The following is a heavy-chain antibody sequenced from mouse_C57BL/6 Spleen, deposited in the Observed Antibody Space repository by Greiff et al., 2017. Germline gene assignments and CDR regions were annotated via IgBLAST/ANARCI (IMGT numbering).Heavy chain of an antibody. CDR1: GYTFTSYW. CDR2: IYPGSGST. D-gene: IGHD2-3*01. CDR3: VREGDGYYVGSYYAMGY. J-gene: IGHJ4*01. Sequence: QVQLQQPGAELVKPGASVKMSCKASGYTFTSYWITWVKQRPGQGLEWIGDIYPGSGSTKYNEKFKSKATLTVEQSSSTAYMQLSSLTSEDSAVYYCVREGDGYYVGSYYAMGYWGQGTSVTVSS. V-gene: IGHV1-55*01.